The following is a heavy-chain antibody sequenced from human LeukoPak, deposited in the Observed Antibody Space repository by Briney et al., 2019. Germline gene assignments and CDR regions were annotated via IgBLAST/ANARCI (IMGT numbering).Heavy chain of an antibody. D-gene: IGHD2-21*01. J-gene: IGHJ6*02. V-gene: IGHV4-59*01. CDR3: ARDVPFCGGDCYSGMDV. Sequence: PSETLSLTCTVSGGSISSYYWSWIRQPPGKGLEWIGDIYYSGSTNYNPSLKSRVTISVDTSKNQFSLKLSSVTAADMAVYYCARDVPFCGGDCYSGMDVWGQGTTVTVSS. CDR1: GGSISSYY. CDR2: IYYSGST.